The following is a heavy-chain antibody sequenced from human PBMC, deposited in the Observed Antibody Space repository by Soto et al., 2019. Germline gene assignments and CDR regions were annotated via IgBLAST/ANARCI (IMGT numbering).Heavy chain of an antibody. V-gene: IGHV1-69*13. Sequence: SVKVSCKASGGTFSSYAISWVRLAPGQGLEWMGGIIPIFGTANYAQKFQGRVTITADESTSTAYMELSSLRSEDTAVYYCARGYDSSGYYPPLFDYWGQGTLVTVSS. CDR2: IIPIFGTA. CDR1: GGTFSSYA. CDR3: ARGYDSSGYYPPLFDY. J-gene: IGHJ4*02. D-gene: IGHD3-22*01.